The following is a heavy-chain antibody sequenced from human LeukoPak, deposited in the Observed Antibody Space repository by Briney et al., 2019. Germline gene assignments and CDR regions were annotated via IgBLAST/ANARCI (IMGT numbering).Heavy chain of an antibody. J-gene: IGHJ4*02. V-gene: IGHV3-23*01. CDR2: ISGSGGST. Sequence: GGSLRLSCAASGFTFSSYAMGWVRQAPGKGLEWVSAISGSGGSTYYADSVKGRFTISRDNSKNTLYLQMNSLRAEDTAVYYCAKRVIMVRGVFDYWGQGTLVTVSS. CDR1: GFTFSSYA. CDR3: AKRVIMVRGVFDY. D-gene: IGHD3-10*01.